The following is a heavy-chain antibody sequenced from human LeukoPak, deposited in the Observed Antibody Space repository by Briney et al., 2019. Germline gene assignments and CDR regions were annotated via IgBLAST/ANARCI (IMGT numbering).Heavy chain of an antibody. CDR3: AKSVDESGDDEADY. J-gene: IGHJ4*02. V-gene: IGHV3-33*06. CDR2: IWYDGRKQ. Sequence: PGRSLRVSCAASGFTFSAYAMHWVRQAPGKGLDWVAVIWYDGRKQYYADAVKGRFTISRDNSKNTLFLQMNSLRAEDTAVYYYAKSVDESGDDEADYWGQGTQVIVSS. D-gene: IGHD2-21*02. CDR1: GFTFSAYA.